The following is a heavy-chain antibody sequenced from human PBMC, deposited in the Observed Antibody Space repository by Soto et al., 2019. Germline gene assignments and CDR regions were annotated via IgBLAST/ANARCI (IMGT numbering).Heavy chain of an antibody. CDR2: ISWDGGNT. D-gene: IGHD4-17*01. CDR3: AKDTSWTIDY. Sequence: LSCVASGFTFDDYSMHWVRQAPGKGLEWVSMISWDGGNTYYADSVKGRFTISRDNSKNSLYLQMNSLRTEDTALYYCAKDTSWTIDYWGQGTLVTVSS. J-gene: IGHJ4*02. CDR1: GFTFDDYS. V-gene: IGHV3-43*01.